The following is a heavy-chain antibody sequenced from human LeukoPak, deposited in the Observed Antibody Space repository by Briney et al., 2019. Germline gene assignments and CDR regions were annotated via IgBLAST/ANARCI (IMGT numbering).Heavy chain of an antibody. Sequence: PGGSLRLSCAASGFTVSSNYMSWVRQAPGKGLEWVSVIYSDGSTYYADSVKGRFTISRDNAKNSLYLQMNSLRAEDTAVYYCAREPVSNYWGQGTLVTVSS. CDR1: GFTVSSNY. CDR3: AREPVSNY. CDR2: IYSDGST. V-gene: IGHV3-66*01. J-gene: IGHJ4*02. D-gene: IGHD2-2*01.